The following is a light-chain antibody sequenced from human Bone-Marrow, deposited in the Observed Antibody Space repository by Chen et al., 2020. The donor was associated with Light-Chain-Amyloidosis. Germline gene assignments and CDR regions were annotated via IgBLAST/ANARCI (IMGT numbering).Light chain of an antibody. CDR3: QQYYNVPFT. CDR1: QSVLYSSNNQNY. J-gene: IGKJ3*01. V-gene: IGKV4-1*01. Sequence: DIVMTQSPDSLAVSLGERATINCKSSQSVLYSSNNQNYLTWYQQKPGQPPKLLIYFASTRESGVPERFSGSGSGTDFTLTISSLQAEDVAVYYCQQYYNVPFTFGPGTKVDIK. CDR2: FAS.